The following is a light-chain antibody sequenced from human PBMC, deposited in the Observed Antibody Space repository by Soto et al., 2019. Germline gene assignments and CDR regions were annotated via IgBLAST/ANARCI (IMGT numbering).Light chain of an antibody. V-gene: IGLV2-14*01. J-gene: IGLJ1*01. CDR3: SLYTSSSTLVRV. Sequence: QSVLTQPASVSGSPGQSITISCTGTSSDVGGYNYVSWYQQHPGKAPKLMIYDVSNRPSGVSNRFSGSKSGNTASLTISGLQVEDEADYFCSLYTSSSTLVRVLGTWTNVTVL. CDR2: DVS. CDR1: SSDVGGYNY.